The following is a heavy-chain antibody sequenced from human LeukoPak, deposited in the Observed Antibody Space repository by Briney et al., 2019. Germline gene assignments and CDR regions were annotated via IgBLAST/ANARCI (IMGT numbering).Heavy chain of an antibody. J-gene: IGHJ3*02. CDR1: GGSISSYY. CDR3: ARLFDDAFDI. D-gene: IGHD2-21*01. CDR2: IYYSGST. Sequence: PSETLSLTCTVSGGSISSYYWSWIRQPPGKGLEWIGYIYYSGSTNYNPSLKSRVTISVDKSKNQFSLKLSSVTAADTAVYYCARLFDDAFDIWGQGTMVTVSS. V-gene: IGHV4-59*12.